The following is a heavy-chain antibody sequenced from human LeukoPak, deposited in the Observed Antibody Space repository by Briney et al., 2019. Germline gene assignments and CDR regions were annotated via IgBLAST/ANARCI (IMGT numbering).Heavy chain of an antibody. V-gene: IGHV3-74*01. J-gene: IGHJ6*03. CDR1: RFTFSSYW. D-gene: IGHD2-15*01. Sequence: GGPLRLSCADSRFTFSSYWMHWVPQAPGKGLLWVSRINSDGSSTSYADSVKGRFTISRDNAKNTLYLQMNSLRAEDTAVYYCARWGRAATYYYYYMDVWGKGTTVTVSS. CDR3: ARWGRAATYYYYYMDV. CDR2: INSDGSST.